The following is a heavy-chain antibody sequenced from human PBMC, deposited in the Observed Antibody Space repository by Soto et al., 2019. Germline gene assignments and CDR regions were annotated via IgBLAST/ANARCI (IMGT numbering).Heavy chain of an antibody. CDR3: ARGPNSGSFDY. V-gene: IGHV1-18*01. J-gene: IGHJ4*02. D-gene: IGHD3-10*01. CDR1: GYTFTSYG. Sequence: ASVKVSCKASGYTFTSYGISWVRQAPGQGLEWMGWINACNGNTKYAQKFQGRVTITRDTSASTAYMELSSLRSEDTAVYYCARGPNSGSFDYWGQG. CDR2: INACNGNT.